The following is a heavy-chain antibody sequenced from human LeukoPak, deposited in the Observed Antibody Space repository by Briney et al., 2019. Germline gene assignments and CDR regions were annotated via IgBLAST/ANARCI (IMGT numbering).Heavy chain of an antibody. D-gene: IGHD2-2*01. V-gene: IGHV3-66*01. CDR2: TYTGGST. Sequence: GGSLRLSCAASGLTFSSYSMNWVRQAPGKGLEWVSITYTGGSTYSADSVKDRFTVSRDSSKNTLYLEMNSLRAGDTAIYYCARSALLTADPFDYWGQGTLVTVSS. J-gene: IGHJ4*02. CDR1: GLTFSSYS. CDR3: ARSALLTADPFDY.